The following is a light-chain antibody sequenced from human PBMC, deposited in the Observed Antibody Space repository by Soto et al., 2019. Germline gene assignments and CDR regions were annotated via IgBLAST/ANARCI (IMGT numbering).Light chain of an antibody. J-gene: IGKJ4*01. CDR2: GAS. V-gene: IGKV3-15*01. Sequence: EMVVTQSPATLSVSPGVRATLSCRASQDVSSNLAWYQQKPGQAPRLLIYGASTRATGTPARFSGSGSGTEFTLTISRLQSEDYAVSFRQQDIRWALTFGGANKVDI. CDR1: QDVSSN. CDR3: QQDIRWALT.